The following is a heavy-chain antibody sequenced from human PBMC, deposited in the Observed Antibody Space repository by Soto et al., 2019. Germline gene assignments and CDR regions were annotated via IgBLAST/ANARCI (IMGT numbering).Heavy chain of an antibody. Sequence: RASVKVSCKASGGTFSSYAISWVRQAPGQGLEWMGGIIPIFGTANYAQKFQGRVTITADESTSTAYMELSSLRSEDTAVYYCARGQWRMVHYYYYYYGMDVWGQGTTVTVSS. CDR2: IIPIFGTA. CDR3: ARGQWRMVHYYYYYYGMDV. J-gene: IGHJ6*02. D-gene: IGHD6-19*01. CDR1: GGTFSSYA. V-gene: IGHV1-69*13.